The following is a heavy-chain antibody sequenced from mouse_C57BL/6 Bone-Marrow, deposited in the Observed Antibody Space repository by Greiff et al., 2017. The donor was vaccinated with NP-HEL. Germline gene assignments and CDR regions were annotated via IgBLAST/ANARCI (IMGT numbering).Heavy chain of an antibody. CDR2: IDPENGDT. D-gene: IGHD1-1*01. Sequence: VQLQQSGAELVRPGASVKLSCTASGFNIKDDYMHWVKQRPEQGLEWIGWIDPENGDTAYASKFQGKATITADTSSHTAYLQLSSLTSEDTAVYYCTTFGRDYWGQGTTLTVSS. CDR1: GFNIKDDY. CDR3: TTFGRDY. J-gene: IGHJ2*01. V-gene: IGHV14-4*01.